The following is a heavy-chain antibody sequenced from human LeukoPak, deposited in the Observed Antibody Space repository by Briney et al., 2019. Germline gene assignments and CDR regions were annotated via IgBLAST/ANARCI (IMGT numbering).Heavy chain of an antibody. J-gene: IGHJ4*02. CDR3: AKGNMVVTARIDY. V-gene: IGHV3-30*18. D-gene: IGHD2-21*02. CDR1: GFTFSSYG. CDR2: ISYDGSNK. Sequence: PGGSLRLSCAASGFTFSSYGMHWVRQAAGKGLEWVAVISYDGSNKYYADSVKGRFTISRDNSKNTLYLQMNSLRAEDTAVYYCAKGNMVVTARIDYWGQGTLVTVSS.